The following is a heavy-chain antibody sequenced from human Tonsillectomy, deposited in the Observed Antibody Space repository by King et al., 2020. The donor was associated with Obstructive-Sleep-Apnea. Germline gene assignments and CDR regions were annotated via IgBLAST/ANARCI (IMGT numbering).Heavy chain of an antibody. D-gene: IGHD2-2*01. V-gene: IGHV4-39*07. Sequence: QLQESGPGLVKPSETLSLTCTVSGGSISSSSYYWGWIRQPPGKGLEWIGSIYYSGSTYYNPSLKSRVTISVDTSKNQFSLKLSSVTAADTAVYYCARDGCSSTSCRSGPWSFDYWDQGTLVTVSS. CDR3: ARDGCSSTSCRSGPWSFDY. CDR1: GGSISSSSYY. CDR2: IYYSGST. J-gene: IGHJ4*02.